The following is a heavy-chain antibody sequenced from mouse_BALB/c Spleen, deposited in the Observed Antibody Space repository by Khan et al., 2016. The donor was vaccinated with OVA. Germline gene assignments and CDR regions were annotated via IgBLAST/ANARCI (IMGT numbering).Heavy chain of an antibody. V-gene: IGHV9-3-1*01. J-gene: IGHJ4*01. D-gene: IGHD3-3*01. CDR1: GYTFTNYG. CDR3: ARGGQRAMDY. CDR2: IYTYTGEP. Sequence: QIQLVQSGPDLKKPGETVKISCKASGYTFTNYGINWVKQAPGKGLKWMGWIYTYTGEPTYADDFKGRFAFSLETSASTAYLQINTLKNEDTATDFGARGGQRAMDYWGQGTSVTVSS.